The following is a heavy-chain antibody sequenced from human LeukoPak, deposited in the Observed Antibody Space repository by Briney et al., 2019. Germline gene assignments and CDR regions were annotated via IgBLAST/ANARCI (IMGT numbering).Heavy chain of an antibody. D-gene: IGHD6-13*01. CDR1: GFTFSSYW. CDR3: AREKGIAAAGTFDY. Sequence: GGSLRLSCAASGFTFSSYWMSWVRQAPGKGLEWVANIKQDGSEKYYVDSVKGRFTISRDNSKNTLYLQMGSLRAEDMAVYYCAREKGIAAAGTFDYWGQGTLVTVSS. J-gene: IGHJ4*02. CDR2: IKQDGSEK. V-gene: IGHV3-7*01.